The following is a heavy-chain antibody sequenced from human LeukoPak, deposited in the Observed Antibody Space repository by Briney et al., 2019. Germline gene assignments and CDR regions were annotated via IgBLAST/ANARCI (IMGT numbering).Heavy chain of an antibody. V-gene: IGHV1-2*02. Sequence: GASVKVSCKASGYTFTGYYMHWVRQAPGRGLEWMGWINPNSGGTNYAQKFQGRVTMTSDTSISTAYMELSGLRSDDTDVYYCASQRIVGRRNYYYIDVWGKGTTVTVSS. J-gene: IGHJ6*03. CDR2: INPNSGGT. CDR1: GYTFTGYY. D-gene: IGHD2-15*01. CDR3: ASQRIVGRRNYYYIDV.